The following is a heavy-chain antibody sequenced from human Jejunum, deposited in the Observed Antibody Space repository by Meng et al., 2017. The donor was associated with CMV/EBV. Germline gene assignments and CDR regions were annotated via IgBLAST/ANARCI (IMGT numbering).Heavy chain of an antibody. J-gene: IGHJ6*02. CDR2: IRYDGSNK. CDR3: AKAIGDYGVYYYYGMDV. V-gene: IGHV3-30*02. Sequence: TFSSYGMHWVRQAPGKGLEWVAFIRYDGSNKYYADSVKGRFTISRDNSKNTLYLQMNSLRAEDTAVYYCAKAIGDYGVYYYYGMDVWGQGTTVTV. D-gene: IGHD4-17*01. CDR1: TFSSYG.